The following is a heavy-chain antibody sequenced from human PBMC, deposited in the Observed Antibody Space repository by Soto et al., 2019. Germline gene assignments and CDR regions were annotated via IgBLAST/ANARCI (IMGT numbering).Heavy chain of an antibody. CDR3: ARADGFGEIYSFDP. V-gene: IGHV1-46*03. Sequence: VQLVQSGAEVRKPGASVKVSCKASGYTFTTYYIHWVRQAPGQGLEWMGTINPDSGSTSHAQSLQGRVTMTTDTSTSSVYMELNSLRSDDTAIYYCARADGFGEIYSFDPWGQGTFITVSS. CDR1: GYTFTTYY. CDR2: INPDSGST. D-gene: IGHD3-10*01. J-gene: IGHJ5*02.